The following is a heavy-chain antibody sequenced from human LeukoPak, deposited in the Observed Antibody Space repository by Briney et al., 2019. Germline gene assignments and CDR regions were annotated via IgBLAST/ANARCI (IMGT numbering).Heavy chain of an antibody. CDR2: IYSSGST. CDR3: AREQTTGFDQ. V-gene: IGHV4-4*07. J-gene: IGHJ4*02. Sequence: SKTLSLTCTVSGGPINNYFWSWIRQPAGKGLERMGRIYSSGSTSYNPSLKNRLTISLDKTKNQVSLKLTSVTAADTAMYVCAREQTTGFDQWGQGTLVTVSS. D-gene: IGHD4-17*01. CDR1: GGPINNYF.